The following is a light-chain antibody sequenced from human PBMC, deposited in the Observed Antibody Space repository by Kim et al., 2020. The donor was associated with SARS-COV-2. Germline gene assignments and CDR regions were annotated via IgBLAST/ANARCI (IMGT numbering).Light chain of an antibody. J-gene: IGKJ2*01. CDR3: QQYGSSPRYT. CDR2: GAS. CDR1: QTVSSTY. Sequence: EIVLTQSPGTLSLSPGERATLSCRASQTVSSTYLAWYQQKSGQAPRLLIYGASSRATGIPDRFSGSGSGTDFTLNISRLEPEDFAVYYCQQYGSSPRYTFGQGTKLEI. V-gene: IGKV3-20*01.